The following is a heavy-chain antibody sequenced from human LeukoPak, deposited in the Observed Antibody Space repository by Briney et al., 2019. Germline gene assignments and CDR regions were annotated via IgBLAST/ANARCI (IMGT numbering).Heavy chain of an antibody. CDR2: IYHSGST. CDR3: ARDRDSSGWYLYNWFDP. V-gene: IGHV4-4*02. J-gene: IGHJ5*02. Sequence: SETLSLTCAVSGGSISSSNWWSWVRQPPGKGLEWIGEIYHSGSTNYNPSLKSRVTISVDTSKNQFSLKLSSVTAADTAVYYCARDRDSSGWYLYNWFDPWGQGTLVTVSS. D-gene: IGHD6-19*01. CDR1: GGSISSSNW.